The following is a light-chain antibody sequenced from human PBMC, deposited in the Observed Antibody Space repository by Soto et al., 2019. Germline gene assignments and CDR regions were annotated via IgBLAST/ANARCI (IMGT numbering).Light chain of an antibody. J-gene: IGKJ5*01. CDR1: QSAGNF. V-gene: IGKV3D-15*01. Sequence: EIAMTQSPATLCVSPGQTASLSCRASQSAGNFLAWYQQKPGQAPRLLIYYISTRATGIPARFSGIGSGTEFTLTINRLKYEDFAVYYCQQHNQSPITFGQGTRLEIK. CDR3: QQHNQSPIT. CDR2: YIS.